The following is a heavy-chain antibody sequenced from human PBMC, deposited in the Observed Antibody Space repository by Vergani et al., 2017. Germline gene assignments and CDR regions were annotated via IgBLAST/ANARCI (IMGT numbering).Heavy chain of an antibody. V-gene: IGHV3-30-3*01. CDR1: GFTFSSYA. CDR3: ARSLLRFDSFGAFDI. Sequence: QVQLVESGGGVVQPGRSLRLSCAASGFTFSSYAMHWVRQAPGKGLEWVAVISYDGSNKYYADSVKGRFTISRDNSKNTLYLQMNSLRAEDTAVYYCARSLLRFDSFGAFDIWGQGTMVTVSS. CDR2: ISYDGSNK. D-gene: IGHD5/OR15-5a*01. J-gene: IGHJ3*02.